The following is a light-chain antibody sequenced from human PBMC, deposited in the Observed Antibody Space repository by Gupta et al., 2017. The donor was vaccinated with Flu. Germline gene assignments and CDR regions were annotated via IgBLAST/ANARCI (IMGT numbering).Light chain of an antibody. Sequence: DIVMTQSPDSLAVSLGERATINCKSSQNILYSSNDENYLSWYQQKPGQPPKLLIYWASSRESGVPDRFSGSGSGTDFTLTISKLQADDVAVYYCQQDDSAPWTFGQGTKLEIK. J-gene: IGKJ1*01. V-gene: IGKV4-1*01. CDR1: QNILYSSNDENY. CDR2: WAS. CDR3: QQDDSAPWT.